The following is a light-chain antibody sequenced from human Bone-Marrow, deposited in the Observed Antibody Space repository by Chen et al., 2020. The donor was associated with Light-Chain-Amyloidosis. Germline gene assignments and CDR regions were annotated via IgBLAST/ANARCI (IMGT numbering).Light chain of an antibody. CDR1: NIGSTS. CDR3: QVWDRSSDRPM. V-gene: IGLV3-21*02. Sequence: SYVLTQPSSVSVAPGQTATIACGGNNIGSTSVHWYQQTPGQAPLLVVYDDSDRPSGIPERVSGGDAGNPATLTISRVGSGDEAGDYGQVWDRSSDRPMFGGGTKLTGL. J-gene: IGLJ3*02. CDR2: DDS.